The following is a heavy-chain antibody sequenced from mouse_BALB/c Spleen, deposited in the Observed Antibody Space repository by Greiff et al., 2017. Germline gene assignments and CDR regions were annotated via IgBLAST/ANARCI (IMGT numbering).Heavy chain of an antibody. V-gene: IGHV1-82*01. CDR3: ARQLGRFAY. Sequence: QVQLQQSGPELVKPGASVKISCKASGYAFSSSWMNWVKQRPGQGLEWIGVINPGSGGTNYNEKFKGKATLTADKSSSTAYMQLSSLTSDDSAVYFCARQLGRFAYWGQGTLVTVSA. CDR1: GYAFSSSW. D-gene: IGHD3-1*01. J-gene: IGHJ3*01. CDR2: INPGSGGT.